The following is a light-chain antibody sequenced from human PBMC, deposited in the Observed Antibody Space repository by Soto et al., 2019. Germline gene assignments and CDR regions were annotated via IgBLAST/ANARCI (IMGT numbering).Light chain of an antibody. Sequence: GTSSDVGSYNYVSWYQHHPGKAPKLMIYDVSNRPSGVSNRFSGSKSGNTASRSISGLQPEDEADYYCSSYRTSNTRQIVCGTGTKVTVL. V-gene: IGLV2-14*03. J-gene: IGLJ1*01. CDR1: SSDVGSYNY. CDR3: SSYRTSNTRQIV. CDR2: DVS.